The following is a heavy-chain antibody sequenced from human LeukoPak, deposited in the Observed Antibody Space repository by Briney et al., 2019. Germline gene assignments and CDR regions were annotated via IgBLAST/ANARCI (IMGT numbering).Heavy chain of an antibody. Sequence: GGSLRLSCAASGFTFSDYYMSWIRQAPGKGLEWVSYISSSGSTIYYADSVKGRFTISRDNAKNSLYLQMNSLRAEDTAVYYCAKGSPTDDIVVVPAAINYWGQGTLVTVSS. V-gene: IGHV3-11*01. J-gene: IGHJ4*02. CDR3: AKGSPTDDIVVVPAAINY. CDR1: GFTFSDYY. D-gene: IGHD2-2*02. CDR2: ISSSGSTI.